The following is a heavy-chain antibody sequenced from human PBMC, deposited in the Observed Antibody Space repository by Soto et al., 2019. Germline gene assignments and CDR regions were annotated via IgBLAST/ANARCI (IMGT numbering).Heavy chain of an antibody. V-gene: IGHV1-69*01. J-gene: IGHJ4*02. CDR3: ASGYYDSSGDSIDY. CDR2: LIVILGTT. CDR1: GGSFRSYA. D-gene: IGHD3-22*01. Sequence: QVQLVQSGAEVRTPGSSVKVSCQSFGGSFRSYAFSWVRQAPGQGLEWMGGLIVILGTTNYAQKFKGRVTFTADESTSTAYMEVSSLESEDTAIYYCASGYYDSSGDSIDYWGQGTQVTVSS.